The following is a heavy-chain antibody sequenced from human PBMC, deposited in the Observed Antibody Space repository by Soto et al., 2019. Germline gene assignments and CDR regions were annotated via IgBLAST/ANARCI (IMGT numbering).Heavy chain of an antibody. CDR2: IKSKTDGGTT. CDR3: TATPAAARELIVH. D-gene: IGHD6-6*01. J-gene: IGHJ5*02. Sequence: SGGGLVKPGGSLRLSCAASGFTFSNAWMSWVRQAPGKGLEWVGRIKSKTDGGTTDYAAPVKGRFTISRDNSKNNLYLQMNSMKTEETAVYYSTATPAAARELIVHWGQGTLVTVSS. CDR1: GFTFSNAW. V-gene: IGHV3-15*01.